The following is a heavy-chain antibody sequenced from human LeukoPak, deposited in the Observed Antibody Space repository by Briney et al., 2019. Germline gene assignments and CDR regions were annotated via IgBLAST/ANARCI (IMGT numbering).Heavy chain of an antibody. V-gene: IGHV3-23*01. Sequence: GGSLRLSCAASGFTFSSYAMNWVRQAPGKGLEWVSGTSGSGGSTYFADSVKGRFTISRDNSKNTLYLQMNSLRAEDTAVYYCAKDPRTWFGELLSPSYFDYWGLGTLVTVSS. CDR1: GFTFSSYA. D-gene: IGHD3-10*01. CDR3: AKDPRTWFGELLSPSYFDY. CDR2: TSGSGGST. J-gene: IGHJ4*02.